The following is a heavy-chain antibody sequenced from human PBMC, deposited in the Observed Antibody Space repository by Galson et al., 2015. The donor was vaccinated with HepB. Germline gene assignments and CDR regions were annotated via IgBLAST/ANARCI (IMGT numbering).Heavy chain of an antibody. D-gene: IGHD6-13*01. CDR3: AKNEAKYSSSWYAFDI. V-gene: IGHV3-23*01. J-gene: IGHJ3*02. CDR2: ISGSGGST. Sequence: SLRLSCAASGFTFSSYAMSWVRQAPGKGLEWVSAISGSGGSTYYADSVKGRFTISRDNSKNTLYLQMNSLRAEDTAVYYCAKNEAKYSSSWYAFDIWGQGTMVTVSS. CDR1: GFTFSSYA.